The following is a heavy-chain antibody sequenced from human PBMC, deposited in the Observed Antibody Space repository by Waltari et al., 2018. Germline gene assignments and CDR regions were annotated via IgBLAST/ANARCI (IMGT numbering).Heavy chain of an antibody. CDR1: GGSISSGGYY. CDR2: IYYSGST. D-gene: IGHD3-10*01. Sequence: QVQLQESGPGLVKPSQTLSLTCTVSGGSISSGGYYWSWIRQHPGKGLEWIGYIYYSGSTYYNPSFKSRVTISVDTSKNQFSLKLSSVTAADTAVYYCARDGLTMVRGVHYMDVWGKGTTVTVSS. CDR3: ARDGLTMVRGVHYMDV. J-gene: IGHJ6*03. V-gene: IGHV4-31*03.